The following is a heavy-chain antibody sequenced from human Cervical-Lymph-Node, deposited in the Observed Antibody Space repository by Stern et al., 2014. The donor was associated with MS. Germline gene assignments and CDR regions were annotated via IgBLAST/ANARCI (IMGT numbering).Heavy chain of an antibody. CDR2: IRTSGIYK. J-gene: IGHJ4*02. V-gene: IGHV3-21*01. CDR1: GFTVSSYS. D-gene: IGHD6-19*01. CDR3: TRAPGITASGSHFDY. Sequence: EVQLVESGGGLVKPGGSLRLSCAASGFTVSSYSMNWVRQAPGKGLEWVSSIRTSGIYKYYADSVKGRFTISRDNAKNTLYLQMSSLRAEDTAVYYCTRAPGITASGSHFDYWGQGILVTVSS.